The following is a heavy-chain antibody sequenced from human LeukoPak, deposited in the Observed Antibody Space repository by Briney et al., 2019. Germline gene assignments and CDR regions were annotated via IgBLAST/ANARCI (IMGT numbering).Heavy chain of an antibody. Sequence: SEPQSLTCSLSVRSLCLGDYFGTWVCRHRGGGVVWIGDIYYSGSTYYNPSVKSRVAISVDTSKNQFSLKLDSVTAADTAVYYCARDYSSHLGYFQHWGLGTLVTVSS. J-gene: IGHJ1*01. CDR3: ARDYSSHLGYFQH. CDR1: VRSLCLGDYF. D-gene: IGHD6-13*01. V-gene: IGHV4-31*03. CDR2: IYYSGST.